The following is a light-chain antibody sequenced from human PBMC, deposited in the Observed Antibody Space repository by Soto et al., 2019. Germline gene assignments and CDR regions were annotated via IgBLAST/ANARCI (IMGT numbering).Light chain of an antibody. J-gene: IGKJ2*01. CDR1: QSVSIN. Sequence: EIGMTQSPATLSVSPGERATLSCRASQSVSINLAWYQLKPGQAPRLLIFGASTRATGIPARFSGSGSGTEFTLTISSLQSEDFAVYYCQEYNKWPPTFTFGQGTKPEIK. V-gene: IGKV3-15*01. CDR3: QEYNKWPPTFT. CDR2: GAS.